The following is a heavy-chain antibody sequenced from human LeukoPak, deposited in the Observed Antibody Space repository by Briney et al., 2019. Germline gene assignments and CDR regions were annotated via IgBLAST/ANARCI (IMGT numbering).Heavy chain of an antibody. Sequence: GSLRLSCAASGFTFSSYWMNWVRQAPGKGLEWVANINEDGSGKYYLDSVKGRFTISRDNAKNSVYLQMSSLRVEDTAVYYCARAITIADCAWGQGTLVTVSS. CDR3: ARAITIADCA. CDR1: GFTFSSYW. V-gene: IGHV3-7*01. J-gene: IGHJ5*02. CDR2: INEDGSGK. D-gene: IGHD2-15*01.